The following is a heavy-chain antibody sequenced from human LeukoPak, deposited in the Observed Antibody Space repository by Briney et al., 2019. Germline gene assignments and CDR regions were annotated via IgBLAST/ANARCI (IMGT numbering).Heavy chain of an antibody. CDR2: ISSGSSYI. CDR1: GFTFSTYS. D-gene: IGHD5-24*01. V-gene: IGHV3-21*01. CDR3: ARSMATTTFSFDY. Sequence: GGSLRLSCAASGFTFSTYSMDWVRQAPGQGLEWVASISSGSSYIYYADSVKGRFTISRDNVKNSLYLQMNSLRAEDTAVYYCARSMATTTFSFDYWGQGTLVTVSS. J-gene: IGHJ4*02.